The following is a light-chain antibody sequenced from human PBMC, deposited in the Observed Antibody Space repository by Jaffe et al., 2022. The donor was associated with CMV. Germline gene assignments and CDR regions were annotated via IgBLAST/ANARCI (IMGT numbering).Light chain of an antibody. Sequence: QSVLTQPPSASGTPGQRVTISCSGSSSNIGSNSVSWYQQLPGTAPKLLIYNNSQRPSGVPDRFSGSKSGTSASLAISGLQSEDEADYYCAAWDDSLKGVFGTGTKVSVL. CDR3: AAWDDSLKGV. V-gene: IGLV1-44*01. CDR2: NNS. CDR1: SSNIGSNS. J-gene: IGLJ1*01.